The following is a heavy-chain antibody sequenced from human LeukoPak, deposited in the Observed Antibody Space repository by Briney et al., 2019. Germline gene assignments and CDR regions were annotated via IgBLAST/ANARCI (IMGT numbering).Heavy chain of an antibody. CDR3: ARCEPTNYDYWSGYPGKYYFDY. CDR1: GGSFIVYS. D-gene: IGHD3-3*01. V-gene: IGHV4-34*01. CDR2: INHSVST. Sequence: PSETLSLTCAVYGGSFIVYSWSWSRQPPERGLEWGGEINHSVSTTSNPSLKSRVTISVDTSKNQFSLKLSSVTAAETAVYYCARCEPTNYDYWSGYPGKYYFDYWGQGTLVTVSS. J-gene: IGHJ4*02.